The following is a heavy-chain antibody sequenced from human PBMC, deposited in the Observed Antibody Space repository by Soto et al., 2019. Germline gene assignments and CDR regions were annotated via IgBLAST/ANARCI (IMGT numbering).Heavy chain of an antibody. J-gene: IGHJ4*02. D-gene: IGHD2-2*01. V-gene: IGHV3-21*01. Sequence: GGSLRLSCTVSGFAFSNYGINWVRQAPGKGLEWVSSISKSDYTYYSDSVKGRFTISRDNAKNSVSLQMNTLRVEDTAVYYCAREDSIIIPAVSDFWGQGTLVTVSS. CDR2: ISKSDYT. CDR1: GFAFSNYG. CDR3: AREDSIIIPAVSDF.